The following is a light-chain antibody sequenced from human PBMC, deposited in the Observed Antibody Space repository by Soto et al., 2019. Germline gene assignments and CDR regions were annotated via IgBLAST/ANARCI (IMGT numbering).Light chain of an antibody. CDR3: QQSYSTWWT. V-gene: IGKV1-39*01. CDR2: AAS. Sequence: DIQITQSPSSLSSSVLERFTITCRASQSISSYLNWYQQKPGKAPKLLIYAASSLQSGVPSRFSGSGSGTDFTLTISSLQPEDFATYYCQQSYSTWWTFGQGTKVDI. CDR1: QSISSY. J-gene: IGKJ1*01.